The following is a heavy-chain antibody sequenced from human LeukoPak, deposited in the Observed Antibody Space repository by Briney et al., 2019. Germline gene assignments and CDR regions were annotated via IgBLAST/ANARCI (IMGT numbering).Heavy chain of an antibody. CDR1: GFIFNNYW. CDR3: ATSGDLGSDY. V-gene: IGHV3-7*01. D-gene: IGHD2-21*01. CDR2: IKQDGSEK. J-gene: IGHJ4*02. Sequence: GGSLRLSCGASGFIFNNYWMSWVRQAPGKGLEWVANIKQDGSEKYYVDSVKGRFTISRDNAKNSLYLEMNSLRAEDTAVYHCATSGDLGSDYWGQGTLVTVSS.